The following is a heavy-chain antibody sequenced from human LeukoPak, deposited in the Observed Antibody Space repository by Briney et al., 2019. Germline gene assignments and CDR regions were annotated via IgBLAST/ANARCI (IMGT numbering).Heavy chain of an antibody. CDR1: GGSFSGYY. J-gene: IGHJ4*02. Sequence: NPSETLSLTCAVYGGSFSGYYWSWIRQPPGKGLEWIGEINHSGSTNYNPSLKSRVTISVDTSKNQFSLKLSSVTAADTVVYYCARHWRGARYYGSGPFDYWGQGTLVTVSS. V-gene: IGHV4-34*01. CDR2: INHSGST. D-gene: IGHD3-10*01. CDR3: ARHWRGARYYGSGPFDY.